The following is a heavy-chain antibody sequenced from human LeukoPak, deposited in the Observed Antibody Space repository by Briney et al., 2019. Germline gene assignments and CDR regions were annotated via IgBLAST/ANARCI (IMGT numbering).Heavy chain of an antibody. CDR1: GYNFATYW. V-gene: IGHV5-51*01. D-gene: IGHD1-14*01. Sequence: GESLKISCRGSGYNFATYWIGWVRQMPGKGLEWMGIIYPGDSDTRYSPSFQGQVTISADKSISTAYLQWSSLKASDTAMYYCAKNRGDNSMSYWGQGTLVTVSS. J-gene: IGHJ4*02. CDR3: AKNRGDNSMSY. CDR2: IYPGDSDT.